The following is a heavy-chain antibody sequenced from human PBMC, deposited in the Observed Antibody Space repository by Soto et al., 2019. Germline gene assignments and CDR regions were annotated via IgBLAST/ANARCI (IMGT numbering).Heavy chain of an antibody. J-gene: IGHJ5*02. CDR3: TRDYDNGDDPEFDP. V-gene: IGHV3-74*01. D-gene: IGHD4-17*01. CDR2: INSDGSST. CDR1: GFTFSSYW. Sequence: GGSLRLSCAASGFTFSSYWMHWVRQAPGKGLVWVSHINSDGSSTTYADSVKGRFTISRDNAKNTLYLQMNSLRAEDTAVYYCTRDYDNGDDPEFDPWGQGTLVTVSS.